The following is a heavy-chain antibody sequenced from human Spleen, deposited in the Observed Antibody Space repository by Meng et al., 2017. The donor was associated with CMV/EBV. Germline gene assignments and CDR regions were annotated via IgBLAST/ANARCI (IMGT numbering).Heavy chain of an antibody. CDR3: ARDPALYGSGSYYNVEASYFDY. V-gene: IGHV3-30*02. D-gene: IGHD3-10*01. CDR2: IRYDGSNK. J-gene: IGHJ4*02. CDR1: YG. Sequence: YGMHWVRQAPGKGLEWVAFIRYDGSNKYYADSVKGRFTISRDKSKNKLYLQMNSLRAEDTAVYYCARDPALYGSGSYYNVEASYFDYWGQGTLVTVSS.